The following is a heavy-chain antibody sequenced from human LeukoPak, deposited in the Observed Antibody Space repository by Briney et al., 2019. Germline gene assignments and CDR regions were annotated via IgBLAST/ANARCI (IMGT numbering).Heavy chain of an antibody. Sequence: ASVKVSCKASGGTFSSYAISWVRQAPGQGLEWMGGIIPIFGTANYAQKFQGRVTITADESTSTAYMELSSLRSEDTAVYYCARGEIIRSGFVYWGQGTLVTVSS. CDR3: ARGEIIRSGFVY. V-gene: IGHV1-69*13. J-gene: IGHJ4*02. D-gene: IGHD1-26*01. CDR2: IIPIFGTA. CDR1: GGTFSSYA.